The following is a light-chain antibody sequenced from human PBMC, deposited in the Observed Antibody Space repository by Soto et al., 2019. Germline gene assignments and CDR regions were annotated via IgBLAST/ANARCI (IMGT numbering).Light chain of an antibody. CDR2: GAS. CDR1: QSVSSTY. CDR3: QRYDISPFP. J-gene: IGKJ2*01. V-gene: IGKV3-20*01. Sequence: EIVLTQSPGTLSLSPGERATLSCRASQSVSSTYLAWYQQKPGQAPRLLIYGASSRATGIPDRFSGSGSGTDLTLTISRLEPEDFAGYYCQRYDISPFPFGQGTKLEIK.